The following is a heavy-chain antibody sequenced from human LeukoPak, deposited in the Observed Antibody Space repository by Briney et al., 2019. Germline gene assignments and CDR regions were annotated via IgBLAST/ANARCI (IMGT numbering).Heavy chain of an antibody. Sequence: ASVKVSCKASGYTFTGCYMHWVRQAPGQGLEWMGWINPNSGGTNYAQKFQGRVTMTRDTSISTAYMELSRLRSDDTAVYYCARGEDIVVVPAAPTDYWGQGTLVTVSS. CDR1: GYTFTGCY. CDR2: INPNSGGT. V-gene: IGHV1-2*02. D-gene: IGHD2-2*01. J-gene: IGHJ4*02. CDR3: ARGEDIVVVPAAPTDY.